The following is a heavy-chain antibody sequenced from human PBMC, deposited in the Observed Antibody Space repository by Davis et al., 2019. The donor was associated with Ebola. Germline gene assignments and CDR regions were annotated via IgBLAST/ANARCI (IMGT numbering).Heavy chain of an antibody. CDR3: ARDSGIGAARPGYFDY. D-gene: IGHD6-6*01. CDR1: GFTFSDYY. Sequence: GESLKISCAASGFTFSDYYMSWIRQAPGKGLEWISYISTSGSTIYYADSVKGRFTISRDNSKNTLYLQMNSLRAEDTAVYYCARDSGIGAARPGYFDYWGQGTLVTVSS. V-gene: IGHV3-11*04. CDR2: ISTSGSTI. J-gene: IGHJ4*02.